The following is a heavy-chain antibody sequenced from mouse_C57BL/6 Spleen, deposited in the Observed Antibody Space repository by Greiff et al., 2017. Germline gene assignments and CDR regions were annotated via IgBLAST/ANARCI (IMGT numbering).Heavy chain of an antibody. V-gene: IGHV1-52*01. CDR3: AREDYGSSYRYFDV. D-gene: IGHD1-1*01. J-gene: IGHJ1*03. Sequence: QVQLQQPGAELVRPGSSVKLSCKASGYTFTSYWMHWVKQRPIQGLEWIGNIDPSDSEPHYNQKFKDKATLTVDKSSSTAYMQLSSLTSEDSAVYYCAREDYGSSYRYFDVWGTGTTVTVSS. CDR1: GYTFTSYW. CDR2: IDPSDSEP.